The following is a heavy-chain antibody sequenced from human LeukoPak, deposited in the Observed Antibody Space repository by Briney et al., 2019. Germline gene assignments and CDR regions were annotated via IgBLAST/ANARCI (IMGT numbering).Heavy chain of an antibody. CDR1: GFTFSSYA. CDR3: AKGIGYYYDSSGYYEPDY. V-gene: IGHV3-23*01. CDR2: ISGSGGGT. D-gene: IGHD3-22*01. Sequence: PGGSLRLSCAASGFTFSSYAMSWVRQAPGKGLEWVSAISGSGGGTYYADSVKGRFTISRDNSKNTLYLQMNSLRAEDTAVYYCAKGIGYYYDSSGYYEPDYWGQGTLVTVSS. J-gene: IGHJ4*02.